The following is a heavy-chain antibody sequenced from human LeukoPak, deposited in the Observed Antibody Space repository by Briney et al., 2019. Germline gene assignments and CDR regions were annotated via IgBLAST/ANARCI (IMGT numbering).Heavy chain of an antibody. V-gene: IGHV3-15*01. CDR3: TTFYHEYSPY. Sequence: PGGSLRLSCAASGFSFMNAWMIWVRQAPGKELERVGRIKSNADGGTPDYAAPARGRFTISRDDSKNTLYLQMNSLKTEDTAVYYCTTFYHEYSPYWGRGTLVTVSS. D-gene: IGHD2/OR15-2a*01. J-gene: IGHJ4*02. CDR2: IKSNADGGTP. CDR1: GFSFMNAW.